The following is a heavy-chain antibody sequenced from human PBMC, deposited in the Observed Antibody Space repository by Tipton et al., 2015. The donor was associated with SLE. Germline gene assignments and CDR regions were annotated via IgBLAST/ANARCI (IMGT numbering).Heavy chain of an antibody. D-gene: IGHD6-19*01. Sequence: TLSLTCAVYGGSFSGYSWSWIRQPPGKGLEWIGEINHSGSTKYNPSLKSRVSISIDTSKNQFSLKLRSVTAADTAVCYCAREVEGYSSGWYYWYHYMDVWGKGTTVTVSS. J-gene: IGHJ6*03. CDR1: GGSFSGYS. V-gene: IGHV4-34*01. CDR3: AREVEGYSSGWYYWYHYMDV. CDR2: INHSGST.